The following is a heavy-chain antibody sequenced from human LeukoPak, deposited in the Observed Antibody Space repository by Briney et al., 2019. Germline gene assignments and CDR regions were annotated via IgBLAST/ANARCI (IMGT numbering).Heavy chain of an antibody. J-gene: IGHJ5*02. V-gene: IGHV4-34*01. CDR2: VNHSGGT. CDR1: GGSFSGYY. Sequence: SETLSLTCADYGGSFSGYYWSWIRQPPGKGLEYIGEVNHSGGTNYNPSLKSRVTISVDTSRNQFSLKLHSVTAADTAVYYCARDRGRATWFDPWGQGTAVTVSS. D-gene: IGHD3-10*01. CDR3: ARDRGRATWFDP.